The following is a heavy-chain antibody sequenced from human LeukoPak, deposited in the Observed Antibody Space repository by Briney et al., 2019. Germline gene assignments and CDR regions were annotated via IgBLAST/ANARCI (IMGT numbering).Heavy chain of an antibody. CDR3: AKGGYTTWFDP. J-gene: IGHJ5*02. Sequence: GGSLRLSCAASGFTLREYSMSWVRQAPGKGLELVSNIRANGGDTYHTDSVKGRFTISRDNSKNTLYLEMNSLRAEDTAVYYCAKGGYTTWFDPWGQGTLVTVSS. V-gene: IGHV3-23*01. D-gene: IGHD2-15*01. CDR2: IRANGGDT. CDR1: GFTLREYS.